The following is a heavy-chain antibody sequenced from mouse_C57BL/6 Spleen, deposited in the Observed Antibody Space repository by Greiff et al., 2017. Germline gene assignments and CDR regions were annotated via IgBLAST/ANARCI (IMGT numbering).Heavy chain of an antibody. CDR1: GYSITSGYY. J-gene: IGHJ4*01. Sequence: EVQLVESGPGLVKPSQSLSLTCSVTGYSITSGYYWNWIRQFPGNKLEWMGYISYDGSNNYNPSLKNRISITRDTSKNQFFLKLNSVTTEDTATYYCARDIYYYGQGAMDYWGQGTSVTVSS. V-gene: IGHV3-6*01. CDR2: ISYDGSN. D-gene: IGHD1-1*01. CDR3: ARDIYYYGQGAMDY.